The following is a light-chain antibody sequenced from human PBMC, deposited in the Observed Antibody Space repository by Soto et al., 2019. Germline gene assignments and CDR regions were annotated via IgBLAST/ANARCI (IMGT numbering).Light chain of an antibody. CDR2: GNS. CDR3: QSYDSSLSGYV. Sequence: QSVLTQPPLVSGAPWQWVTISCTGSSSNIGAGYDVHWYQQLPGTAPKLLIYGNSNRPSGVPDRFSGSKSGTSASLAITGLQAEDEADYYCQSYDSSLSGYVFGTGTKVTVL. J-gene: IGLJ1*01. V-gene: IGLV1-40*01. CDR1: SSNIGAGYD.